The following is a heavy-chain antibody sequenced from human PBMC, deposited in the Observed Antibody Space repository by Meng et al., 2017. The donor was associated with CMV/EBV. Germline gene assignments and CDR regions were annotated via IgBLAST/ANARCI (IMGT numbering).Heavy chain of an antibody. Sequence: GESLKISCAASGFTFSSYAMSWVRQAPGKGLEWVSAISGSGGSTYYADSVKGRFTISRDNSKNTLYLQMNSLRAEDTAVYYCASGVYYDILTGYLRHYWGQGTLVTVSS. J-gene: IGHJ4*02. CDR1: GFTFSSYA. D-gene: IGHD3-9*01. CDR2: ISGSGGST. V-gene: IGHV3-23*01. CDR3: ASGVYYDILTGYLRHY.